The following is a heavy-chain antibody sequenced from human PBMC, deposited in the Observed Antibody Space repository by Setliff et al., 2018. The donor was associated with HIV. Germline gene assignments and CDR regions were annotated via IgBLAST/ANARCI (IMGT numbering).Heavy chain of an antibody. V-gene: IGHV3-48*04. CDR1: GFTLTTYS. D-gene: IGHD3-9*01. J-gene: IGHJ6*04. CDR2: ISSSSSTI. Sequence: GGSLRLSCAASGFTLTTYSMNWVRQAPGKGLEWVSSISSSSSTIYYADSVKGRFTISRDHAKSSLYLQMNSLRAEDTAVYYCAREPHELRYFGWLLYPASYYYGMDVWGRGTTVTVSS. CDR3: AREPHELRYFGWLLYPASYYYGMDV.